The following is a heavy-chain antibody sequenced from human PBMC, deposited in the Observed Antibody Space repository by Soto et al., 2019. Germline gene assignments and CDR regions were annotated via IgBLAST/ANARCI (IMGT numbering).Heavy chain of an antibody. J-gene: IGHJ4*02. CDR1: GFTFSSRP. CDR2: ISSDGRNE. V-gene: IGHV3-30*04. CDR3: ARAHDYRYFDS. Sequence: QVQLVESGGDVVQPGRSLRLSCAASGFTFSSRPMHWVRQAPGKGLEWVSVISSDGRNEYYADSVKRRFTISRDNSKNTVYLQMNRLRAEDTAVYYCARAHDYRYFDSWGQGTLVTVSS. D-gene: IGHD4-17*01.